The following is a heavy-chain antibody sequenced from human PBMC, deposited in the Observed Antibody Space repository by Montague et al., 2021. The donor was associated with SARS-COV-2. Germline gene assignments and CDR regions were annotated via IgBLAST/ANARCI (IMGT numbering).Heavy chain of an antibody. Sequence: CAISGDSVSRPRASWNWIRQSPSTGPEWLGRTYYRSWWRSQYPGSLESRITISGDTSKNQFSLQLNSVTPEDTAAYYCASAFYGDHWAFDVWGQGTMVAVSS. D-gene: IGHD3-3*02. CDR2: TYYRSWWRS. CDR3: ASAFYGDHWAFDV. CDR1: GDSVSRPRAS. J-gene: IGHJ3*01. V-gene: IGHV6-1*01.